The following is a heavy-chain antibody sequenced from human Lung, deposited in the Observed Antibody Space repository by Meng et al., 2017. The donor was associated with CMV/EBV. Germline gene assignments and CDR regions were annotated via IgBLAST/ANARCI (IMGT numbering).Heavy chain of an antibody. J-gene: IGHJ3*02. CDR3: ARASDYYDSSGYDSHRAFDI. D-gene: IGHD3-22*01. Sequence: SVXVSXKASGGTFSSYAISWVRQAPGQGLEWMGGIIPIFGTANYAQKFQGRVTITTDESTSTAYMELSSLRSEDTAVYYCARASDYYDSSGYDSHRAFDIXGQGXMVTVSS. V-gene: IGHV1-69*05. CDR1: GGTFSSYA. CDR2: IIPIFGTA.